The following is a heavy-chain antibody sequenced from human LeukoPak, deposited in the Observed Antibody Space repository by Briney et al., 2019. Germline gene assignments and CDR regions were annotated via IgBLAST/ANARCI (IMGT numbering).Heavy chain of an antibody. D-gene: IGHD3-10*01. CDR2: IYYSGST. CDR1: GGSISSYY. Sequence: PSETLSLTCTVSGGSISSYYWSWIRQPPGRGLEWIGYIYYSGSTNYNPSLKSRVTISVDTSKNQFSLKLSSVTAADTAVYYCARVSLRFGAIDYWGQGTLVTVSS. J-gene: IGHJ4*02. CDR3: ARVSLRFGAIDY. V-gene: IGHV4-59*01.